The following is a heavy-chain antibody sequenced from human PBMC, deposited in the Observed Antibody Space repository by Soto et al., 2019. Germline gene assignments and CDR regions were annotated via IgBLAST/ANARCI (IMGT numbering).Heavy chain of an antibody. Sequence: SETLPLTCNVCASSITGDSYYWTWIRQPPGKGLEWLGYISYNGRTSYNPSLKSRVTISVDTSRKQFFLRLTSVTAVDTAIYYCARDAGGSDCYSGLGYWGQRSLVTVAS. CDR3: ARDAGGSDCYSGLGY. CDR2: ISYNGRT. J-gene: IGHJ4*02. CDR1: ASSITGDSYY. D-gene: IGHD2-21*02. V-gene: IGHV4-61*01.